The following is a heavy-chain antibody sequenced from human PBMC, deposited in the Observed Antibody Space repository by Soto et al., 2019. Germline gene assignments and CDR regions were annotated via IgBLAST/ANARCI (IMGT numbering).Heavy chain of an antibody. V-gene: IGHV3-74*03. Sequence: EVQLVESGGGLVQPGGSLRLYCAASGFIFTNYWIHWVRQAPGEGLVWVSRVKSDGITTMFADSVKGRFTISRDNAKDTVYLQMNSLGAEDTAVYYCARGAFGAYFHDYRGQGTLVNVSS. CDR2: VKSDGITT. J-gene: IGHJ4*02. CDR3: ARGAFGAYFHDY. D-gene: IGHD3-3*01. CDR1: GFIFTNYW.